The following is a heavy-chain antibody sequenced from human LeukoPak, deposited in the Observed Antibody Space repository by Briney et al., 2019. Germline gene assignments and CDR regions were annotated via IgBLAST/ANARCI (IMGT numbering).Heavy chain of an antibody. CDR3: ARHAPYGSGSYYNVIFEKAWYYFDY. D-gene: IGHD3-10*01. Sequence: GESLKISCKGSGYSFTSYWIGWVRQMPRKGQEWMGIIYPGGSDTRYSPSLQGQVTISADKSISTAYLQWSSLKASDTAMYYCARHAPYGSGSYYNVIFEKAWYYFDYWGQGTLVTVSS. V-gene: IGHV5-51*01. CDR2: IYPGGSDT. CDR1: GYSFTSYW. J-gene: IGHJ4*02.